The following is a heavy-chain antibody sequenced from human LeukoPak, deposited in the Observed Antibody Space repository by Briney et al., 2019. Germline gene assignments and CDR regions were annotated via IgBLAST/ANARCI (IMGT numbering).Heavy chain of an antibody. CDR2: ISSSSSYI. Sequence: GGSLRLSCAASGFTFSSYDMTWVRQAPGRGLEWVSSISSSSSYIYYADSVKGRFTISRDNAKNSLYLQMNSLRAEDTAVYYCARVSDPTDWYFDLWGRGTLVTVSS. CDR1: GFTFSSYD. J-gene: IGHJ2*01. V-gene: IGHV3-21*01. CDR3: ARVSDPTDWYFDL.